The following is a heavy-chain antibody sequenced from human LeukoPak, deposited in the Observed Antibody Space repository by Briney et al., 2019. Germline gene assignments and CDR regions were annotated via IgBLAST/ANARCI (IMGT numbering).Heavy chain of an antibody. D-gene: IGHD5/OR15-5a*01. V-gene: IGHV3-23*01. J-gene: IGHJ4*02. CDR2: ISASGDST. CDR1: GFTFTSYV. Sequence: PGGSLRLYCAASGFTFTSYVMSWVRQAQGEGLEWVSAISASGDSTYYADSVKGRFTISRDNSKNTLYLQMNSLRAEDTAVYYCAKDSVLGGFFDYWGQGTLVTVSS. CDR3: AKDSVLGGFFDY.